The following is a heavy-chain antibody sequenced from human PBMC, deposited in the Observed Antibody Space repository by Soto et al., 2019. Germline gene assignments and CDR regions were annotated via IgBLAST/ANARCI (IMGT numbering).Heavy chain of an antibody. Sequence: QVQLVQSGAEVKKPGASVKVSCKTSGYTFTSYDIHWVRQATGQGPEWMGWMNPNSGNTVYAQKCQGRITMTSNTSMSTAYMELSSLRPEDTAVYYCARTRFGAVAGTWGQGTLVTVSS. V-gene: IGHV1-8*01. J-gene: IGHJ5*02. CDR3: ARTRFGAVAGT. D-gene: IGHD6-19*01. CDR1: GYTFTSYD. CDR2: MNPNSGNT.